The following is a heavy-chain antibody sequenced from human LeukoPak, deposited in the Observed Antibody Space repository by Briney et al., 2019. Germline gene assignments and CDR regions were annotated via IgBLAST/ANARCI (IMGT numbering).Heavy chain of an antibody. CDR3: AGESEEAFDI. CDR2: IGSRSTSI. V-gene: IGHV3-21*01. J-gene: IGHJ3*02. CDR1: GFSFSSHS. Sequence: GGSLRLSCATSGFSFSSHSMNWVRQAPGKGLEWVSSIGSRSTSIYYADSVKGRFTISRDNAKNSLYLQMNSLRAEDTAVHYCAGESEEAFDIWGQGTMVTVSS.